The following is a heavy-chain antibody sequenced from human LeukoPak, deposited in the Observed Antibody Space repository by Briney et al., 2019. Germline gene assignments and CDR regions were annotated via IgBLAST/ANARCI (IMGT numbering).Heavy chain of an antibody. J-gene: IGHJ4*02. CDR3: ARADGDMWRYGSGSYYKEYDY. V-gene: IGHV3-21*01. CDR1: GFTFSTYS. Sequence: PGGSLRLSCAASGFTFSTYSMNWVRQAPGKGLEWVSSISSSSSYIYYADSVKGRFTISRDNAKNSLYLQMNSLRAEDTAVYYCARADGDMWRYGSGSYYKEYDYWGQGTLVTVSS. CDR2: ISSSSSYI. D-gene: IGHD3-10*01.